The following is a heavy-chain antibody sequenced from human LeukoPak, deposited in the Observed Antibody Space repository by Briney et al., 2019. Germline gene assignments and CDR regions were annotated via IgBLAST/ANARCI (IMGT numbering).Heavy chain of an antibody. J-gene: IGHJ4*02. CDR3: AREGGPYRPLDY. CDR1: GGSISSSSYY. Sequence: SETLSLTCTVSGGSISSSSYYWGWIRQPPGKGLEWIGSIYYSGSTFYNPSLKIRVTISVDTSKNQFSLKLSSVTAADTAVYYCAREGGPYRPLDYSGQGTLVTVSS. V-gene: IGHV4-39*02. CDR2: IYYSGST.